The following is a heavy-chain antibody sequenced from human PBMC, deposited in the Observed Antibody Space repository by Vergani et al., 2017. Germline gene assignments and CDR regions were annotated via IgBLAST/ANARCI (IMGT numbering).Heavy chain of an antibody. CDR2: ISGSGGST. Sequence: EVQLLESGGGLVQPGGSLRLSCAASGFTFSSYAMSWVRQAPGKGLEWVSAISGSGGSTYYADSVKGRFTISRDNSNNTLYLQMNSLRAEDTAVYYCAKGDWIYGYYFDYWGQGTLVTVSS. V-gene: IGHV3-23*01. CDR1: GFTFSSYA. D-gene: IGHD1-7*01. J-gene: IGHJ4*02. CDR3: AKGDWIYGYYFDY.